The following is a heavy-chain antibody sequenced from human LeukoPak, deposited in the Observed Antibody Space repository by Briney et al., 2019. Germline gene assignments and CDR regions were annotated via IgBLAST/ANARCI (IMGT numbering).Heavy chain of an antibody. J-gene: IGHJ4*02. CDR3: ARNPTYSSGWYLARGSYYFDY. CDR1: GGSFSGYY. D-gene: IGHD6-19*01. V-gene: IGHV4-34*01. Sequence: SETLSLTCAVVGGSFSGYYWSWIRQPPGKGLEWIGEINHSGSTNYNPSLKSRVTISVDTSKNQFSLKLSSVTAADTAVYYCARNPTYSSGWYLARGSYYFDYWGQGTLVTVSS. CDR2: INHSGST.